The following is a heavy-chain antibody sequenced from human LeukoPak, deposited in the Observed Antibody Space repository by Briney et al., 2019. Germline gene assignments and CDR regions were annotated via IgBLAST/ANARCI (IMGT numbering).Heavy chain of an antibody. CDR3: AKAAARDSNPTMAAE. Sequence: PGKALRLSCAASGFTFSCYGMHGFRQAPGKGLEGVAVICNDGNNKYYAASVTGRVPIPRDNSMNTLSPQMPSPRAEDTALYYSAKAAARDSNPTMAAEWGHGTLVTVS. V-gene: IGHV3-33*06. CDR2: ICNDGNNK. CDR1: GFTFSCYG. D-gene: IGHD3-10*01. J-gene: IGHJ1*01.